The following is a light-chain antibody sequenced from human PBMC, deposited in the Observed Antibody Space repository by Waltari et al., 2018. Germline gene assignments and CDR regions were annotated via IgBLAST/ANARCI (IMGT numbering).Light chain of an antibody. CDR2: DVS. J-gene: IGLJ1*01. CDR1: SSDVGGYNY. Sequence: QSALTQPRSVSGSPGQPVTISCTGTSSDVGGYNYVSWYQQHPGEAPKLMFYDVSKRPSGLPYRFSGSKSGNTASLTLSGLQAVDEADYYCFSYAVSYTYVFGTGTKVTVL. CDR3: FSYAVSYTYV. V-gene: IGLV2-11*01.